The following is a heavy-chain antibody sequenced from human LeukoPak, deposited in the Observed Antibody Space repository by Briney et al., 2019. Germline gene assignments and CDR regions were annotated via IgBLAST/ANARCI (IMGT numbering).Heavy chain of an antibody. CDR3: ARVAITMIVVDKGYFDI. CDR2: IIPIFGTA. Sequence: ASVKVSCKASGGTFSSYAISWVRQAPGQGLEWMGGIIPIFGTANYAQKFQGRVTITADESTSTAYMELSSLRSEDTAVYYCARVAITMIVVDKGYFDIWGQGTMVTVSS. V-gene: IGHV1-69*13. CDR1: GGTFSSYA. J-gene: IGHJ3*02. D-gene: IGHD3-22*01.